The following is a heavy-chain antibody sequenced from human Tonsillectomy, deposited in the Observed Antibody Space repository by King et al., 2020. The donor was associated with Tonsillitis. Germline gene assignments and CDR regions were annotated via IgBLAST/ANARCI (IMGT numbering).Heavy chain of an antibody. CDR3: VRYCTSTSCYYVMDV. Sequence: AQLVQSGAEVKKPGASVKVSCKASGHTSTTYDINWVRQATGQGLEWMGWMNPNSDNTGYAHKFQGRVTMTRNTSISTAYMELSSLRSEDTAVYYGVRYCTSTSCYYVMDVWGQGTTVTVSS. J-gene: IGHJ6*02. CDR2: MNPNSDNT. D-gene: IGHD2-2*01. V-gene: IGHV1-8*01. CDR1: GHTSTTYD.